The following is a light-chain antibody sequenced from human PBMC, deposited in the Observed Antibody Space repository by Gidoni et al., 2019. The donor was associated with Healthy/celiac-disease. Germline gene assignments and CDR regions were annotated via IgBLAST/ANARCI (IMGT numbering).Light chain of an antibody. Sequence: QSALTQPASVSGSPGQSITIPCTGPSSDVGGSNYVSWYQQHPGKAPKLMIYDVSNRPSGVSNRFSGSKSGNTASLTISGLQAEDEADYYCSSYTSSSTQVFGTGTKVTVL. J-gene: IGLJ1*01. V-gene: IGLV2-14*03. CDR2: DVS. CDR1: SSDVGGSNY. CDR3: SSYTSSSTQV.